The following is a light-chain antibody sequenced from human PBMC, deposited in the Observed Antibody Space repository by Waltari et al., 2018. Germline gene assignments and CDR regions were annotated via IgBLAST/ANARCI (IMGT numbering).Light chain of an antibody. CDR3: MQTLQSLWT. CDR1: QSPLQNNGYYY. J-gene: IGKJ1*01. CDR2: LGS. Sequence: DIVMTQSPLSLPVTPGEPASISCRSSQSPLQNNGYYYLDWYLQKPGQSPQLLIYLGSNRASGVPDRFSGSASGTDFTLKISRVEAEDVGVYYCMQTLQSLWTFGQGTKVEIK. V-gene: IGKV2-28*01.